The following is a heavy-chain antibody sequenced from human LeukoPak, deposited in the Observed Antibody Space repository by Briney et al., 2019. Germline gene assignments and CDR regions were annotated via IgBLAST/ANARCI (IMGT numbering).Heavy chain of an antibody. CDR2: INHSGST. CDR1: GGSFSGYY. Sequence: SETLSLTSAVYGGSFSGYYWSWIRQPPGKGLEWIGEINHSGSTNYNPSLKSRVTISVDTSKNQFSLKLSSVTAADTAVYYCAREGYSYGYYFDYWGQGTLVTVSS. D-gene: IGHD5-18*01. V-gene: IGHV4-34*01. J-gene: IGHJ4*02. CDR3: AREGYSYGYYFDY.